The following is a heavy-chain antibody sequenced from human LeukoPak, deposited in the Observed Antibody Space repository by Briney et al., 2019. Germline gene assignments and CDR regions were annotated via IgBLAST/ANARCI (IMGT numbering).Heavy chain of an antibody. D-gene: IGHD1-1*01. Sequence: GGSLRLSCAASGFDLSTYAMHWVRQAPGKGLEWVAVIWFDESIKYYADAVKGRFTISRDNSKNTLYLQMNSLRGEDTAIYFCAKGHTNLDPAGDQGALVIVSS. CDR3: AKGHTNLDPA. CDR2: IWFDESIK. V-gene: IGHV3-33*06. CDR1: GFDLSTYA. J-gene: IGHJ4*02.